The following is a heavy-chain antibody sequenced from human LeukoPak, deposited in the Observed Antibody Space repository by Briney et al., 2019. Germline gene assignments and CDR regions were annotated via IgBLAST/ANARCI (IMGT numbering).Heavy chain of an antibody. J-gene: IGHJ4*02. CDR3: ARQKSSNDPFDF. CDR1: GYNFNTHW. Sequence: GESLKISCKGSGYNFNTHWIGWVRQMPGKGLEWMGIICPHDSDTTYSPSFQGQVTISADKSINTACLQWSGLRASDTAIYYCARQKSSNDPFDFWGQGTLVTVSS. CDR2: ICPHDSDT. V-gene: IGHV5-51*01. D-gene: IGHD6-6*01.